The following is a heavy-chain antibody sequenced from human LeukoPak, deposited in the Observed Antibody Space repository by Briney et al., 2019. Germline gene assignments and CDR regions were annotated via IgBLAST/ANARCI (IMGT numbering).Heavy chain of an antibody. Sequence: PGGSLRLSCAASGFIFSSYAMHWVRQAPGKGPEWVAIIWYDGSNKYYAESVEGRFTISRDNSMNTLYLQMNSLRSEDTAIYYCARDRSYFGGTRGLDSWGQGTLVTVSS. J-gene: IGHJ4*02. CDR2: IWYDGSNK. CDR1: GFIFSSYA. CDR3: ARDRSYFGGTRGLDS. V-gene: IGHV3-30*02. D-gene: IGHD3-16*01.